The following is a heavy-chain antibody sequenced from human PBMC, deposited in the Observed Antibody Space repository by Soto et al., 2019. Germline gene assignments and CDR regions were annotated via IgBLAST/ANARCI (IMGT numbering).Heavy chain of an antibody. D-gene: IGHD2-2*01. CDR3: AGLGYCSSTSCYDGGDAFDI. CDR1: GGSISSYY. CDR2: IYYSGST. J-gene: IGHJ3*02. V-gene: IGHV4-59*01. Sequence: PSETLSLTCTVSGGSISSYYWSWIRQPPGKGLEWIGYIYYSGSTNYNPSLKSRVTISVDTSKNQFSLKLSSVTAADTAVYYCAGLGYCSSTSCYDGGDAFDIWGQGTMVTVSS.